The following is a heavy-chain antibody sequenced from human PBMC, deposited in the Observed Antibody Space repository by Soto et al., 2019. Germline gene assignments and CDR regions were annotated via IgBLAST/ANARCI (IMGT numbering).Heavy chain of an antibody. Sequence: PSETLSLTCTVSGGSISSYYWSWIRQPPGKGLEWIGYIYYSGSTNYNPSLKSRVTISVDTSKNQFSLKLSSVTAADTAVYYCARDGSSGSDAFDIWGQGTMVTVSS. CDR1: GGSISSYY. CDR3: ARDGSSGSDAFDI. CDR2: IYYSGST. V-gene: IGHV4-59*12. D-gene: IGHD3-22*01. J-gene: IGHJ3*02.